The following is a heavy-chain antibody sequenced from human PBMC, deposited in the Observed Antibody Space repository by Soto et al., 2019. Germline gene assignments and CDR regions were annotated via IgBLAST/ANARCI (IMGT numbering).Heavy chain of an antibody. Sequence: QVQLLQSGAEVKKPGSSVRVSCEASGGTFRTYAISWVRQAPGQGLEWMGEIIPIFGTVNYAQKFQGRVTITADESTTTAYMDLRILRSEDTAVYYCAKGAVAGTPTSYYYYGRDVWGQGTTVTVSS. J-gene: IGHJ6*02. CDR3: AKGAVAGTPTSYYYYGRDV. CDR1: GGTFRTYA. V-gene: IGHV1-69*12. D-gene: IGHD6-19*01. CDR2: IIPIFGTV.